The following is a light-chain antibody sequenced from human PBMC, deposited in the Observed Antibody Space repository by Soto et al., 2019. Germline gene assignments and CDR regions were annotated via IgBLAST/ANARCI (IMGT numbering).Light chain of an antibody. CDR2: EVS. J-gene: IGLJ2*01. CDR1: SSDVGGYNY. CDR3: SSYAGSNNLV. V-gene: IGLV2-8*01. Sequence: QSAPTQPPSASGSPGQSVTISCTGTSSDVGGYNYVSWYQQHPDKAPKLMIYEVSKRPSGVPDRFSASKSGNTASLTVSGLQTEDEADYYCSSYAGSNNLVFGGGTKLTVL.